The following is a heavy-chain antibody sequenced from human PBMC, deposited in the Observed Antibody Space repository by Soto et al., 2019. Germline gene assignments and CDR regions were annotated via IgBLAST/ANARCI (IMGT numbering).Heavy chain of an antibody. CDR1: GVTFIRVG. V-gene: IGHV3-21*01. CDR2: ISSASSET. CDR3: ARVAY. J-gene: IGHJ4*02. Sequence: GVSLRLSCGASGVTFIRVGMNWVRQVPGKGLEWVASISSASSETWYADSVKGRFIISRDNAQNSLFLQMNTLRPEDSAIYYCARVAYWGPGTQVTVSS.